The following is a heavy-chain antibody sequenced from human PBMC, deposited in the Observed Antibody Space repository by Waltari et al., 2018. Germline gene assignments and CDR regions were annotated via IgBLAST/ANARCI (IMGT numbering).Heavy chain of an antibody. J-gene: IGHJ4*02. CDR3: ARRKDYYDLYFDY. CDR2: IYYSGST. D-gene: IGHD3-22*01. CDR1: GGSISRGDYS. V-gene: IGHV4-30-4*08. Sequence: QVQLQESGPGLVRPSQTLSLTCTVSGGSISRGDYSWSWIRQPPGKGLEWIGYIYYSGSTSYNPSLKSRVTISVDTSKNQFSLKLSSVTAADTAVYYCARRKDYYDLYFDYWGQGTLVTVSS.